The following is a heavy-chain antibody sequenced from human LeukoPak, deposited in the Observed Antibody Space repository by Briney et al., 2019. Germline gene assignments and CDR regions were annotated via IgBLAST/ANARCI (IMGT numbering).Heavy chain of an antibody. J-gene: IGHJ4*02. CDR2: IYYSGST. CDR1: GGSISSYY. Sequence: KPSESLSLTSTVTGGSISSYYWSLIRQPPGEGLEWIGYIYYSGSTNYNPSLKSRVTISVDTSKNQFSLKLSSVTAADTAVYYCARRRDGYNYDFDYWGQGTLVTVSS. V-gene: IGHV4-59*08. CDR3: ARRRDGYNYDFDY. D-gene: IGHD5-24*01.